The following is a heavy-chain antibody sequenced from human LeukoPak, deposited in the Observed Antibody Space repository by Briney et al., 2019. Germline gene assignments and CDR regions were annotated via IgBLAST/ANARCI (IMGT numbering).Heavy chain of an antibody. Sequence: GGSLRLSCAALGSTFSTCGMHWVRQAPGKGLEWVAHIWYDGSNKYYADSVRGRFTISRDNSKNTLYLQMNSLRAEDTAVYYCARDRDYDFFDYWGQGTLVTVSS. CDR2: IWYDGSNK. CDR3: ARDRDYDFFDY. CDR1: GSTFSTCG. V-gene: IGHV3-33*01. J-gene: IGHJ4*02. D-gene: IGHD3-3*01.